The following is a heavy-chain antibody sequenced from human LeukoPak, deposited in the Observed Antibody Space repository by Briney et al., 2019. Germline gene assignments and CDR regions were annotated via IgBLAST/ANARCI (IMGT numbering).Heavy chain of an antibody. J-gene: IGHJ4*02. CDR1: GFTFSSYA. Sequence: GGSLRLSCAASGFTFSSYAMSWVRQAPGKGLEWVSAVSGSGGSTYYADSVKGRFTISRDNSKNTLYLQMNSLRAEDTAVYYCAKDTVRNVASNYYDSSGYYSRDDYWGQGTLVTVSS. V-gene: IGHV3-23*01. CDR3: AKDTVRNVASNYYDSSGYYSRDDY. D-gene: IGHD3-22*01. CDR2: VSGSGGST.